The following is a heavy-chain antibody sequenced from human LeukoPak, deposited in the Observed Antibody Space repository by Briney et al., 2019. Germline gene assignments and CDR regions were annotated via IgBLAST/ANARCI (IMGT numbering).Heavy chain of an antibody. J-gene: IGHJ6*02. CDR3: ARAPDSYYYYGMDV. Sequence: SQTLSLTCTVSGGSISSGGYYWSWIRQHPGKGLEWIGYIHYSGSTYYNPSLKSRVTISVDTSKNQFSLKLSSVTAADTAVYYCARAPDSYYYYGMDVWGQGTTVTVSS. V-gene: IGHV4-31*03. D-gene: IGHD3-22*01. CDR2: IHYSGST. CDR1: GGSISSGGYY.